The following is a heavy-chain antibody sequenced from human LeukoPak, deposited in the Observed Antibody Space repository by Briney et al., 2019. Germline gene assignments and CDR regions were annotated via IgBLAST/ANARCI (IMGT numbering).Heavy chain of an antibody. D-gene: IGHD3-10*01. CDR1: GFTFSSYA. Sequence: GGSLRLSCAASGFTFSSYAMSWVRQAPGKGLEWVSAISGSCGSTYYADSVKGRFTISRDNSKNTLYLQMNSLRAEDTALYYCAKARYYYGSGTSDYWGQGTLVTVSS. CDR2: ISGSCGST. J-gene: IGHJ4*02. V-gene: IGHV3-23*01. CDR3: AKARYYYGSGTSDY.